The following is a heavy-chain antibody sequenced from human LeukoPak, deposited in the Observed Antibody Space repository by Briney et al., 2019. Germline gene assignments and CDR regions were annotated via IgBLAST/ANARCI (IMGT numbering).Heavy chain of an antibody. CDR1: GGSFSGYY. D-gene: IGHD3-9*01. V-gene: IGHV4-34*01. J-gene: IGHJ3*02. CDR2: ISHSGST. CDR3: ARHLPLYDILTGYYFLGAFDI. Sequence: PSETLSLTCAVYGGSFSGYYWSWIRQPPGKGLEWIGEISHSGSTNYNPSLKSRVTISVDTSKNQFSLKLSSVTAADTAVYYCARHLPLYDILTGYYFLGAFDIWGQGTMVTVSS.